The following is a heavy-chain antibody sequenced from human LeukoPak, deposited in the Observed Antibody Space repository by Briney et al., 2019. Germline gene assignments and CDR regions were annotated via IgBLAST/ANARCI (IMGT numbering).Heavy chain of an antibody. J-gene: IGHJ4*02. Sequence: GGSLRLSCAASGLTFSSYAMSWVRQAPGKGLWWVSGITGSGDTTDHADPVKGRFTISRDNSKNTLFLQINSLRADDTAFYSCARASGNSGYYQLHIDYWGQGTLVTVSS. V-gene: IGHV3-23*01. CDR3: ARASGNSGYYQLHIDY. D-gene: IGHD3-22*01. CDR2: ITGSGDTT. CDR1: GLTFSSYA.